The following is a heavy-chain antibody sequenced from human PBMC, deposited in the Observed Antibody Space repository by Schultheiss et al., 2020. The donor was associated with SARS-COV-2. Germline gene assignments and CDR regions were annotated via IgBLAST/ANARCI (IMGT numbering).Heavy chain of an antibody. CDR1: GFTFSSYA. V-gene: IGHV3-15*01. CDR2: IKSKTDGGTT. D-gene: IGHD3-3*02. J-gene: IGHJ4*02. Sequence: GGSLRLSCSASGFTFSSYAMHWVRQAPGKGLEWVGRIKSKTDGGTTDYAAPAKGRFTISRDNSKNTLYLQMNSLRADDTAVYYCARGRGAFRPGGREIDCWGQGTLVTVSS. CDR3: ARGRGAFRPGGREIDC.